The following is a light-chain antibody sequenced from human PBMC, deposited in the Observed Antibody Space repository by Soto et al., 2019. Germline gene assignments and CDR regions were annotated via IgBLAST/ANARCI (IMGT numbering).Light chain of an antibody. CDR2: SAS. Sequence: EIVLTQSPDTLGLSPGERATLSCRASESVTSSHIAWYQQKPGQAPRLLIYSASSRATGIPDRFSGSGSGTDFTLTISTLEPEDFAVYYCQYYGSTRNTFGQGTRLEIK. CDR1: ESVTSSH. J-gene: IGKJ5*01. V-gene: IGKV3-20*01. CDR3: QYYGSTRNT.